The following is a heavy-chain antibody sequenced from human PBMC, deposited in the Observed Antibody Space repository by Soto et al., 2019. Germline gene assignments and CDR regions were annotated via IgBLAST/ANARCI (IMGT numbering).Heavy chain of an antibody. J-gene: IGHJ4*02. CDR1: GGSISSYY. Sequence: SETLSLTCTVSGGSISSYYWSWIRQPPGKGLEWIGYIYYSGSTNYNPSLKSRVTISVDTSKNQFSLKLSSVTAADTAVYYCAREGGEGGYDSSGYYFVWGQGTLVTVSS. D-gene: IGHD3-22*01. CDR3: AREGGEGGYDSSGYYFV. CDR2: IYYSGST. V-gene: IGHV4-59*01.